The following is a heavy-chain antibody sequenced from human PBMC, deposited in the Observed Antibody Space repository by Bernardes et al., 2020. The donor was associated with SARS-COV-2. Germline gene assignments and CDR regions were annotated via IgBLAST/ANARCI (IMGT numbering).Heavy chain of an antibody. J-gene: IGHJ6*02. CDR3: ATAPAMTTVTTFGFHYYYGMDV. D-gene: IGHD4-17*01. V-gene: IGHV1-24*01. Sequence: ASVKVSCKVSGYTLTELSMHWVRQAPGKGLEWMGGFDPEDGETIYAQKFQGRVTMTEDTSTDTAYMELSSLRSEDTAVYYCATAPAMTTVTTFGFHYYYGMDVWGQGPTVTVSS. CDR1: GYTLTELS. CDR2: FDPEDGET.